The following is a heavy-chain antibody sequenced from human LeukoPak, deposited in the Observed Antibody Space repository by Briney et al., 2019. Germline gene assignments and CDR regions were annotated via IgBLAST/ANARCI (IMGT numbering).Heavy chain of an antibody. Sequence: SETLSLTCTVSGGSISSSSYYWGWIRQPPGKGLEWIGYIYYSGSTNYNPSLKSRVTISVDTSKNQFSLKLSSVTAADTAVYYCARVRYSSSPDDAFDIWGQGTMVTVSS. J-gene: IGHJ3*02. CDR1: GGSISSSSYY. D-gene: IGHD6-13*01. V-gene: IGHV4-61*05. CDR2: IYYSGST. CDR3: ARVRYSSSPDDAFDI.